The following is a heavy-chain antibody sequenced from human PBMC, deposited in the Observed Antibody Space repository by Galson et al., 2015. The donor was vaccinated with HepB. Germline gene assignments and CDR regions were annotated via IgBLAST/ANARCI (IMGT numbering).Heavy chain of an antibody. J-gene: IGHJ3*02. CDR2: INTNTGNP. D-gene: IGHD3-16*01. CDR1: GYTFTNYA. CDR3: ARENTRERYYDYIWGGSTSFDT. Sequence: SVKVSCKASGYTFTNYAINWVRQAPGQGLEWMGWINTNTGNPTYVQGFTGRFVFSLDTSVSTAFLQISSLKAEDTAVYYCARENTRERYYDYIWGGSTSFDTWGQGTMVTVSS. V-gene: IGHV7-4-1*02.